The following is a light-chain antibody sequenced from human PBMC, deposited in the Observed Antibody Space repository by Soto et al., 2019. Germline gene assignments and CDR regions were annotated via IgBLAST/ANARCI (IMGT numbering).Light chain of an antibody. CDR1: SSDVGSYDY. V-gene: IGLV2-14*03. J-gene: IGLJ1*01. CDR2: DVN. Sequence: QSVLTQPASVSGSPGQSSTFSCTRTSSDVGSYDYVSWHQQHPGKAPKLIIYDVNNRPSGVPSRFSGSKSGNTASLIISGLQTEDEADYYCCAYSTSGTHVFGTGTKVTAL. CDR3: CAYSTSGTHV.